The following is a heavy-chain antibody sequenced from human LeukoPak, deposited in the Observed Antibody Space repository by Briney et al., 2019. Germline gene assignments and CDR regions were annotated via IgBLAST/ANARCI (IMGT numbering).Heavy chain of an antibody. CDR1: GYTFSNYG. D-gene: IGHD3-9*01. Sequence: VASVKVSCKASGYTFSNYGISWVRQAPGQGLEWMGWISVYNGNTNYAQKVQGRVTMTTDTSTNTAYMEPRSLRSDDTAVYYCARDRRYFDWLLSIRDAFDIWGQGTMVTVSS. CDR3: ARDRRYFDWLLSIRDAFDI. CDR2: ISVYNGNT. V-gene: IGHV1-18*01. J-gene: IGHJ3*02.